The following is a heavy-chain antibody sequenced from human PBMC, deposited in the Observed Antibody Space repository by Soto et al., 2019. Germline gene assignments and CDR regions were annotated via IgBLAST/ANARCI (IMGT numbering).Heavy chain of an antibody. V-gene: IGHV3-21*01. D-gene: IGHD2-2*01. CDR2: ISSSSTYI. Sequence: PGGSLRLSCAASGFTFSSYSMNWVRQAPGKGLEWVSSISSSSTYIYYADSVKGRFTISRDNAKNSLYLQMNSLRAEDTAVYYCAREGQDIVVVPAATPYYYYYGMDVWAQGTTVTVSS. CDR3: AREGQDIVVVPAATPYYYYYGMDV. J-gene: IGHJ6*02. CDR1: GFTFSSYS.